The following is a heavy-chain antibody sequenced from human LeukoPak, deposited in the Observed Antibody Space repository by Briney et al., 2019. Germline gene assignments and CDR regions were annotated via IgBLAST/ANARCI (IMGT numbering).Heavy chain of an antibody. CDR1: GGTFSSYA. Sequence: ASVKVSCKASGGTFSSYAISWVRQAPGQGLEWMGGIIPIFGTANYAQTFQGRVTITTDESTSTAYMELSSLRSEDTAVYYCARDMDTAMVPGVFDYWGQGTLVTVSS. D-gene: IGHD5-18*01. CDR2: IIPIFGTA. V-gene: IGHV1-69*05. CDR3: ARDMDTAMVPGVFDY. J-gene: IGHJ4*02.